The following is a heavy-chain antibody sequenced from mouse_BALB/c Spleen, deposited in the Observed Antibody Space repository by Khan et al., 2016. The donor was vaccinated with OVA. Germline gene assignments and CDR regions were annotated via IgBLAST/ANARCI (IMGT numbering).Heavy chain of an antibody. V-gene: IGHV5-15*02. J-gene: IGHJ4*01. CDR2: ISNLVHSI. Sequence: EVELVESGGGLVQPGGSRKLSCAASGFTFSDYGMAWVRQAPGKGPEWVAFISNLVHSIYYADTVTGRFTISRENAKNTLYLEMSSLRSEDTAMYHCARSWAMDCWGQGTSVTVSS. CDR3: ARSWAMDC. CDR1: GFTFSDYG.